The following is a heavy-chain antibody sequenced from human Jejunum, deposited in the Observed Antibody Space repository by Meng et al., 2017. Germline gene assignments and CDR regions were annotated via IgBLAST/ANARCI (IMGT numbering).Heavy chain of an antibody. CDR3: ANKADPGYGMDV. Sequence: GGSLRLSCVASGFSFSSYWMAWVRQAPGKGLEWVANINKDGSEKNYVNSVKGRFTISRDNAKNSLYLQMNSLRVEDMAVYYCANKADPGYGMDVWGQGTKVTVSS. D-gene: IGHD6-13*01. J-gene: IGHJ6*02. CDR2: INKDGSEK. CDR1: GFSFSSYW. V-gene: IGHV3-7*01.